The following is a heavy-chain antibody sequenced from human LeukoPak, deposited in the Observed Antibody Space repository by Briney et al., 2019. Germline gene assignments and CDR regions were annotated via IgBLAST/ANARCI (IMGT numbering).Heavy chain of an antibody. CDR2: IYPGDSDT. J-gene: IGHJ3*02. CDR3: ARVYYDSSYDAFDI. Sequence: GESLKISCKGSGYIFTSYWIGWVRQMPGKGLDWMGIIYPGDSDTRYSPSFQGQVTISADKSISTAYLQWSSLKASDTAMYYCARVYYDSSYDAFDIWGQGTMVTVSS. CDR1: GYIFTSYW. V-gene: IGHV5-51*01. D-gene: IGHD3-22*01.